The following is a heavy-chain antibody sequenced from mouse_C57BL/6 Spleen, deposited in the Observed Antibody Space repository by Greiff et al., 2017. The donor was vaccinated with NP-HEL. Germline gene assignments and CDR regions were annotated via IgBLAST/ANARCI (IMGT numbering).Heavy chain of an antibody. CDR2: FYPGSGSI. V-gene: IGHV1-62-2*01. CDR3: ARHEDRYYYGSSQAWFAY. J-gene: IGHJ3*01. D-gene: IGHD1-1*01. CDR1: GYTFTEYT. Sequence: VQVVESGAELVKPGASVKLSCKASGYTFTEYTIHWVKQRSGQGLEWIGWFYPGSGSIKYNEKFKDKATLTADKSSSTVYMELSRLTSEDSAVYFCARHEDRYYYGSSQAWFAYWGQGTLVTVSA.